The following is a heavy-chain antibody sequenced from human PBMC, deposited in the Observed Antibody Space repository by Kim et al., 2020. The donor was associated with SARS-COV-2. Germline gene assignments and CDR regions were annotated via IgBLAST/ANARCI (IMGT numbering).Heavy chain of an antibody. CDR3: ARGDIVVVPAAIGLAYYMDV. Sequence: ASVKVSCKASGYTFTSYAMNWVRQAPGQGLEWMGWINTNTGNPTYAQGFTGRFVFSLDTSVSTAYLQISSLKAEDTAVYYCARGDIVVVPAAIGLAYYMDVWGKGTTVTVSS. J-gene: IGHJ6*03. CDR2: INTNTGNP. D-gene: IGHD2-2*02. CDR1: GYTFTSYA. V-gene: IGHV7-4-1*02.